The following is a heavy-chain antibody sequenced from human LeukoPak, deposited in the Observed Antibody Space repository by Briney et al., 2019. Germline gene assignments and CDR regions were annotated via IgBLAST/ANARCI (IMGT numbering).Heavy chain of an antibody. CDR2: INSDGSSR. Sequence: GGSLRLSCAASGFTFSSYWMQWVRQAPGKGVVWVSRINSDGSSRSYADSVKGRFTISRDNAKNTLYLQMNSLRAEDTAVYYCARLIYDSSGYYYPPYFDYWGQGTLVTVSS. J-gene: IGHJ4*02. CDR1: GFTFSSYW. CDR3: ARLIYDSSGYYYPPYFDY. D-gene: IGHD3-22*01. V-gene: IGHV3-74*01.